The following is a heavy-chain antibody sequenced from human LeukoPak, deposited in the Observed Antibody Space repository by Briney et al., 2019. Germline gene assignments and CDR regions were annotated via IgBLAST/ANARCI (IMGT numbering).Heavy chain of an antibody. CDR2: ISAYNGNT. Sequence: ASVKVSCKASGYTFTSYGISWVRQAPGQGLEWMGWISAYNGNTNYAQKFQGRVTMTEDTSTDTAYMELSSLRSEDTAVYYCATIYGDYIPEYFQHWGHGTLVTVSS. V-gene: IGHV1-18*01. CDR3: ATIYGDYIPEYFQH. D-gene: IGHD4-17*01. J-gene: IGHJ1*01. CDR1: GYTFTSYG.